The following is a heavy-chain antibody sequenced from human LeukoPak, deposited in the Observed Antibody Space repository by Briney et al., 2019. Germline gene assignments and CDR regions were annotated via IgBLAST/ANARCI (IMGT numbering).Heavy chain of an antibody. CDR3: PSVDTSMAIPD. CDR2: ISAYNGNK. J-gene: IGHJ3*01. Sequence: ASVKVSCKASGYSFTSYGISWVRQASGQGLEWMGWISAYNGNKNYAQKLHDTVTKTTDTFTSTAYMEQRGMSSDELAAYYCPSVDTSMAIPDWGQGTMVTVSS. V-gene: IGHV1-18*03. D-gene: IGHD5-18*01. CDR1: GYSFTSYG.